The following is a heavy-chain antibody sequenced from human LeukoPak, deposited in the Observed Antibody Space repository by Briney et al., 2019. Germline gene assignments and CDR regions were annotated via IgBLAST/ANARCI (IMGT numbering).Heavy chain of an antibody. CDR3: AHRGYCSGGGCYGGGGWFDP. Sequence: SGPTLVKPTQTLTLTCTFSGFSLSTNGVGVGWIRQPPGKALEWLALIYWDDDKRYSPSLKSRLTITKDTSKNQVVLTMTNMDPVDTATYYCAHRGYCSGGGCYGGGGWFDPWGQGTLVTVSS. D-gene: IGHD2-15*01. CDR2: IYWDDDK. V-gene: IGHV2-5*02. J-gene: IGHJ5*02. CDR1: GFSLSTNGVG.